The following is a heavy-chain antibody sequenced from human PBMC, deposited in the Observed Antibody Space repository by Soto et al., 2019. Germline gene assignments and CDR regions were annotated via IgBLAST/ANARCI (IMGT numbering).Heavy chain of an antibody. J-gene: IGHJ2*01. CDR3: AREGPADCSGGSCYSDRSYWYFDL. D-gene: IGHD2-15*01. Sequence: QVQLQESGPGLVKPSQTLSLTCTVSGGSISSGDYYWSWIRQPPGKGLEGIGYIYYSGSTYYNPSLKSRVTISVDTSKNQFSLKLSSVTAADTAVYYCAREGPADCSGGSCYSDRSYWYFDLWGRGTLVTVST. CDR2: IYYSGST. V-gene: IGHV4-30-4*01. CDR1: GGSISSGDYY.